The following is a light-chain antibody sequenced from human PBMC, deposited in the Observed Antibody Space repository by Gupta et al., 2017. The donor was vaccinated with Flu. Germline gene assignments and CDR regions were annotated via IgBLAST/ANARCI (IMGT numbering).Light chain of an antibody. J-gene: IGLJ2*01. Sequence: SYALPQPPSVSVAPGQTARITWGENNIGSKSVHWYQQRPGQAPVLVVYADSGRPSGIPERFSGSNSGNTATLTISRVEAGDEADYYCQVWDSISDQVVLGGGTKLTVL. CDR3: QVWDSISDQVV. V-gene: IGLV3-21*02. CDR2: ADS. CDR1: NIGSKS.